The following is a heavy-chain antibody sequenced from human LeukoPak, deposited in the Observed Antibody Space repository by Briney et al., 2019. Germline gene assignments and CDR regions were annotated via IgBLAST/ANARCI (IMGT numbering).Heavy chain of an antibody. V-gene: IGHV5-51*01. CDR3: ARLPSSYYDSSGYSSLDY. Sequence: GESLKISCKGSGYSFTNYWIGWVRQMPGKGLEWMGIIYPGDSDTRYSPSFQGQVTISADKSISTAYLQWSSLKASDTAMYYCARLPSSYYDSSGYSSLDYWGQGTLVTVSS. J-gene: IGHJ4*02. CDR1: GYSFTNYW. CDR2: IYPGDSDT. D-gene: IGHD3-22*01.